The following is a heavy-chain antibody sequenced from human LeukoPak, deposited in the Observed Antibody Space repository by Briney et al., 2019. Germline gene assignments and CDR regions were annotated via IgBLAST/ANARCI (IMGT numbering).Heavy chain of an antibody. J-gene: IGHJ6*02. D-gene: IGHD3-3*01. CDR1: GYTFTSYD. V-gene: IGHV1-8*01. CDR3: ARGTDWYYDFWSGYYYYYYCYGMDV. CDR2: MNPNSGNT. Sequence: ASVKVSCKASGYTFTSYDINWVRQATGQGVEWMGWMNPNSGNTGYAQKFQGRVTMTRNTSISTAYMELSSLRSEDTAVYYCARGTDWYYDFWSGYYYYYYCYGMDVWGQGTTVTVSS.